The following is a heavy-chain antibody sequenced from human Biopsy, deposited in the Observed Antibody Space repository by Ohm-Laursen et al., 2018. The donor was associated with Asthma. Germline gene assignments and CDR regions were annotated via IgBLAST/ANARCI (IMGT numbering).Heavy chain of an antibody. CDR2: ISVYNGNT. D-gene: IGHD3-10*01. Sequence: SVKVSCKTSGYTFNSAGITRVRQAPGQGLEWMGWISVYNGNTKVAQKLQDRVAMITDTSTSTAYMELRSLRSDDTAVYFCARAVDYSHYYGIDVWGQGTTVTVS. V-gene: IGHV1-18*01. J-gene: IGHJ6*02. CDR3: ARAVDYSHYYGIDV. CDR1: GYTFNSAG.